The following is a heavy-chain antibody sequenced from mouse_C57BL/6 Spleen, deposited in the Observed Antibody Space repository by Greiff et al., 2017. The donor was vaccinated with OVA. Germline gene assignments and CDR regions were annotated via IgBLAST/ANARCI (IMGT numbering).Heavy chain of an antibody. CDR3: ARLGRKGGFDY. D-gene: IGHD4-1*01. CDR2: ISSGSSTI. Sequence: DVHLVESGGGLVKPGGSLKLSCAASGFTFSDYGMHWVRQAPEKGLEWVAYISSGSSTIYYADTVKGRFTISRDNAKNTLFLQMTSLRSEDTAMYYCARLGRKGGFDYWGQGTTLTVSS. V-gene: IGHV5-17*01. CDR1: GFTFSDYG. J-gene: IGHJ2*01.